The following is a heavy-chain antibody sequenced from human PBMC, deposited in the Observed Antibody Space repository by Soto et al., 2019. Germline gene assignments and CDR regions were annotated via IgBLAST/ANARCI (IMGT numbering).Heavy chain of an antibody. D-gene: IGHD4-17*01. Sequence: SETLSLTCTVSGGSISSSSYYWGWIRQPPGKGLEWIGSIYYSGSTYYNPSLKSRVTISVDTSKNQFSLKLSSVTAADAAVYYCARRYGDYGGWFDPWGQGTLVTVSS. CDR2: IYYSGST. V-gene: IGHV4-39*01. J-gene: IGHJ5*02. CDR3: ARRYGDYGGWFDP. CDR1: GGSISSSSYY.